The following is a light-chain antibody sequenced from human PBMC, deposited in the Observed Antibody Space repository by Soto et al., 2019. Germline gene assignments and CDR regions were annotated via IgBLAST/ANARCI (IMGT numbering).Light chain of an antibody. V-gene: IGLV2-14*01. J-gene: IGLJ1*01. CDR2: ELS. Sequence: QSVLTQPASVSGSPGQSITISCTGTSSDVGGYNHVSWYQQYPGKAPKVIIYELSNRPSGISNRFSGSKFGNTASLTISGLQAEDEADYYCSSYTSSSTLLYVFGTGTKLTVL. CDR1: SSDVGGYNH. CDR3: SSYTSSSTLLYV.